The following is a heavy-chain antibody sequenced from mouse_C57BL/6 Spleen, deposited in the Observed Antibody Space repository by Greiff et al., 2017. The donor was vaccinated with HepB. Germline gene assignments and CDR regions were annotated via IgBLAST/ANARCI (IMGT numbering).Heavy chain of an antibody. Sequence: EVKLQESGGGLVKPGGSLKLSCAASGFTFSDYGMHWVRQAPEKGLEWVAYISSGSSTIYYADTVKGRFTISRDNAKNTLFLQMTSLRSEDTAMYYCARHGDGYCSSYWYFDVWGTGTTVTVSS. CDR2: ISSGSSTI. D-gene: IGHD2-3*01. J-gene: IGHJ1*03. CDR3: ARHGDGYCSSYWYFDV. V-gene: IGHV5-17*01. CDR1: GFTFSDYG.